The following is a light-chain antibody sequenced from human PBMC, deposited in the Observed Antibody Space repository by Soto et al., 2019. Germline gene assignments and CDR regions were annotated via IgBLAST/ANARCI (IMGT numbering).Light chain of an antibody. Sequence: IVLTQSPATLSLSPGERATLSCRASQSVSSYLAWYQQKPGQAPRLLIYDASNRATGIPARFSGSGSGTDFTRTISSLEPEDFAVYYCQHRSNWPPETFGQGTRLEIK. CDR2: DAS. J-gene: IGKJ5*01. CDR3: QHRSNWPPET. V-gene: IGKV3-11*01. CDR1: QSVSSY.